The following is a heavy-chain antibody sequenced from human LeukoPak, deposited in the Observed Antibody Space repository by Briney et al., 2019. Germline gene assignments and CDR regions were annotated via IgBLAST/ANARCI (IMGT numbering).Heavy chain of an antibody. D-gene: IGHD6-6*01. V-gene: IGHV1-2*02. CDR1: GYTFTGYY. CDR3: AREGARIAARPHPFGY. J-gene: IGHJ4*02. Sequence: ASVKVSCKASGYTFTGYYMNWVRQAPGQGLEWMGWINPNSGGTNYAQKFQGRVTMTRDTSISTAYMELSRLRSDDTAGDDCAREGARIAARPHPFGYWGQGTLVTVSS. CDR2: INPNSGGT.